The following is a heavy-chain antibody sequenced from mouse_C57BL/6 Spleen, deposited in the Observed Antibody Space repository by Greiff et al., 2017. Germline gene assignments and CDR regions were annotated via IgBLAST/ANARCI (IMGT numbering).Heavy chain of an antibody. CDR3: ARDGSSYDWYFDV. D-gene: IGHD1-1*01. CDR2: IDPEDGET. V-gene: IGHV14-2*01. J-gene: IGHJ1*03. CDR1: GFNIKDYY. Sequence: VHVKQSGAELVKPGASVKLSCTASGFNIKDYYMHWVKQRTEQGLEWIGRIDPEDGETKYAPKFQGKATRTADTSSNTAYLQLSSLTSEDTAVYYCARDGSSYDWYFDVWGTGTTVTVSS.